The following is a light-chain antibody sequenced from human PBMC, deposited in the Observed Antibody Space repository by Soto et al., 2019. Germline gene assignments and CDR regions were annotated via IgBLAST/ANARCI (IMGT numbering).Light chain of an antibody. Sequence: DIQLTQSPSFLSSSAGDRATPTCRASQSISSYLAWYQQKPGKAPKLLIYAASTLQSGVPSRFRGSGSGTEFTLTISRLQPEDFATYYCQQLNSYPITFGQGTRLEIK. J-gene: IGKJ5*01. CDR2: AAS. V-gene: IGKV1-9*01. CDR1: QSISSY. CDR3: QQLNSYPIT.